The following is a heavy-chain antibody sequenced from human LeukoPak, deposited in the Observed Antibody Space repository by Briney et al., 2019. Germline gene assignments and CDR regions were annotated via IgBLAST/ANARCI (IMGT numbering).Heavy chain of an antibody. CDR2: IYYSGST. CDR3: ARLHPTNWFDP. CDR1: GGSISSSSYY. J-gene: IGHJ5*02. D-gene: IGHD4-11*01. Sequence: SETLSLTCTVSGGSISSSSYYWGWIRQPPGKGLEWIGSIYYSGSTYYNPSLKSRVTISVDTSKNQFSLKLSSVTAADTAVYYCARLHPTNWFDPWGQGTLVTVSS. V-gene: IGHV4-39*07.